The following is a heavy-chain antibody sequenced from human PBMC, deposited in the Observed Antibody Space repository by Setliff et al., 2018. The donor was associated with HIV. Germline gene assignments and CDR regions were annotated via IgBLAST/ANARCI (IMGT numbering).Heavy chain of an antibody. J-gene: IGHJ5*02. Sequence: RASVKVSCKASGYTFTSYGISGVRQAPGQGLEWMGWISAYNGNTNYAQKLQGRVTMTTDTSTSTAYMALRSLGSDDTAVYYCARDLRTIVWYTSSWYEDWFDPWGQGTLVTVSS. CDR2: ISAYNGNT. CDR3: ARDLRTIVWYTSSWYEDWFDP. D-gene: IGHD6-13*01. V-gene: IGHV1-18*01. CDR1: GYTFTSYG.